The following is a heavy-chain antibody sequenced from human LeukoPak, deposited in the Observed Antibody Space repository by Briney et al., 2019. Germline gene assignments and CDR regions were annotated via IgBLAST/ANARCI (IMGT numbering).Heavy chain of an antibody. CDR2: IYYSGST. J-gene: IGHJ3*02. CDR1: GGSIGSSSDY. D-gene: IGHD3-22*01. Sequence: PSETLSLTCTVSGGSIGSSSDYWGWVRQPPGKALEWIATIYYSGSTYYNPSLKSRVTISVDTSNNQFSLKLSSVTAADTAVYYCANSAAPPFYDSRGSDTFDIWGQGTMVTVSS. V-gene: IGHV4-39*01. CDR3: ANSAAPPFYDSRGSDTFDI.